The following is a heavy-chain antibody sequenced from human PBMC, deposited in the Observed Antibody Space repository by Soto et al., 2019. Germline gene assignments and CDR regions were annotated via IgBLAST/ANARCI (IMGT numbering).Heavy chain of an antibody. CDR3: AKDIGVNSAYDY. J-gene: IGHJ4*02. CDR1: GFTFDDYA. CDR2: ITWNSGNL. D-gene: IGHD3-22*01. Sequence: EVQLVESGGGLVQPGRSLRLSCVVSGFTFDDYAMHWVRQAPGKGLEWVSSITWNSGNLGYADSVKGRFTISRDNAKNSLYLQMNSLRPEDTALYYCAKDIGVNSAYDYWGQGTQVTVSS. V-gene: IGHV3-9*01.